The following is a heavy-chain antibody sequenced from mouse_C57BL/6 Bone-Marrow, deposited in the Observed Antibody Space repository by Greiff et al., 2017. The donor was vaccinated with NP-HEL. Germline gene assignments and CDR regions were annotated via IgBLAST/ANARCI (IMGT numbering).Heavy chain of an antibody. V-gene: IGHV10-1*01. CDR3: VRPLYYYGDAMDY. CDR2: IRSKSNNYAT. Sequence: EVKLVESGGGLVQPKGSLKLSCAASGFSFNTYAMNWVRQAPGKGLEWVARIRSKSNNYATYYADSVKDRFTISRDDSESMLYLQMNNLKTEDTAMYYCVRPLYYYGDAMDYWGQGTSVTVSS. D-gene: IGHD1-1*01. J-gene: IGHJ4*01. CDR1: GFSFNTYA.